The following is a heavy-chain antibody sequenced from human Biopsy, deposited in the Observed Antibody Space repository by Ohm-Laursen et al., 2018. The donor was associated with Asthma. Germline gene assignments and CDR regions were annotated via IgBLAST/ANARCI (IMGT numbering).Heavy chain of an antibody. CDR2: INSVFGTT. V-gene: IGHV1-69*13. CDR3: ARKAGSCISRTCYSLDF. J-gene: IGHJ4*02. D-gene: IGHD2-2*01. CDR1: GGTFNTYV. Sequence: VKLSCKSLGGTFNTYVIGWVRQAPGQGLEWMGGINSVFGTTTYPQKFQDRVTITADDSTSTVYMDLSSLRSEDTAVYYCARKAGSCISRTCYSLDFWGQGTLVTVSS.